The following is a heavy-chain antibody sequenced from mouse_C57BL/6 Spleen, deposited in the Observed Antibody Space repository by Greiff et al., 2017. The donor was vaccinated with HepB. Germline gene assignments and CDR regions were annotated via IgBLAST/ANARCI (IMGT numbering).Heavy chain of an antibody. Sequence: EVMLVESGGGLVQPGGSMKLSCVASGFTFSNYWMNWVRQSPEKGLEWVAQIRLKSDNYATHYAESVKGRFTISRDDSKSSVYLQMNNLRAEDTGSYYCTRSYYDYPFAYWGQGTLVTVSA. CDR3: TRSYYDYPFAY. CDR2: IRLKSDNYAT. J-gene: IGHJ3*01. V-gene: IGHV6-3*01. D-gene: IGHD2-4*01. CDR1: GFTFSNYW.